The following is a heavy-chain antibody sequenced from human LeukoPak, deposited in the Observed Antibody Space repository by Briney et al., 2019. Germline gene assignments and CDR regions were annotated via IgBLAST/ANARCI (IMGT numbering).Heavy chain of an antibody. CDR3: ARESGAFSPFGF. CDR2: INHSGIT. D-gene: IGHD1-26*01. CDR1: GGSFSDYY. V-gene: IGHV4-34*01. J-gene: IGHJ4*02. Sequence: SETLSLTCALYGGSFSDYYWSWIRQPPGKGVEWIGEINHSGITNYNPSLKSRVSISADTSKNQFSLKLNSVTAADTAIYYCARESGAFSPFGFWGQGTLVTVSS.